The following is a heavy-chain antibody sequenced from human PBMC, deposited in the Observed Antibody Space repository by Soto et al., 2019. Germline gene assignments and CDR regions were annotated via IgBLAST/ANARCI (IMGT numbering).Heavy chain of an antibody. Sequence: EVQLLESGGGLVQPGGSLRLSCTTSGFTFDSYAMSWVRQAPGKGLEWVSTISGTTGSTYYADSVKGRFTISRDNSKNTLYLHMNSLRAEDTALYYWAKDPPAGTVGGRFDPWGQGTVVTVSS. D-gene: IGHD1-1*01. CDR3: AKDPPAGTVGGRFDP. CDR2: ISGTTGST. J-gene: IGHJ5*02. V-gene: IGHV3-23*01. CDR1: GFTFDSYA.